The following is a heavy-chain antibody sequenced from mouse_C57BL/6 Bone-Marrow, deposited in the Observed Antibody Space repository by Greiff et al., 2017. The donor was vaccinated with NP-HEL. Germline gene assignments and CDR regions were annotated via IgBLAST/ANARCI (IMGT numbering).Heavy chain of an antibody. Sequence: VKLQQPGTELVKPGASVKLSCKASGYTFTSYWMHWVKQRPGQGLEWIGNINPSNGGTNYNEKFKSKATLTVDKSSSTAYMQLSSLTSEDAAVYYCARVPAYYGEAMDYWGQGTSVTVSS. V-gene: IGHV1-53*01. J-gene: IGHJ4*01. D-gene: IGHD1-1*01. CDR2: INPSNGGT. CDR1: GYTFTSYW. CDR3: ARVPAYYGEAMDY.